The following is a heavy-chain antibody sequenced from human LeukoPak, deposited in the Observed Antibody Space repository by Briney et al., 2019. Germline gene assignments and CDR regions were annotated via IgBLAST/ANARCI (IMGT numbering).Heavy chain of an antibody. CDR3: ARDSIWFGEFTYDAFDI. V-gene: IGHV4-4*08. D-gene: IGHD3-10*01. CDR1: GRSISTYY. CDR2: IYYSGST. Sequence: SETLSLTCTVSGRSISTYYWSWIRQPPGKGLEWIGYIYYSGSTYYNPSLKSRVTISVDTSKNQFSLKLSSVTAADTAVYYCARDSIWFGEFTYDAFDIWGQGTMVTVSS. J-gene: IGHJ3*02.